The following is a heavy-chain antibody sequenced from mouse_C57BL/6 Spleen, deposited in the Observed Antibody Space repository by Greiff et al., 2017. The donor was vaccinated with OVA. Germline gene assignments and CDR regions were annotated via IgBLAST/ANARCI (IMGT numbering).Heavy chain of an antibody. CDR3: AIDVPYWFAY. CDR1: GYTFTSYW. D-gene: IGHD5-1*01. J-gene: IGHJ3*01. Sequence: QVQLKQPGAELVKPGASVKVSCKASGYTFTSYWMHWVKQRPGQGLEWIGRIHPSDSDTNYNQKFKGKATLTVDNSSSTAYMQLSSLTSGDSAFYYCAIDVPYWFAYWGQGTLVTVSA. V-gene: IGHV1-74*01. CDR2: IHPSDSDT.